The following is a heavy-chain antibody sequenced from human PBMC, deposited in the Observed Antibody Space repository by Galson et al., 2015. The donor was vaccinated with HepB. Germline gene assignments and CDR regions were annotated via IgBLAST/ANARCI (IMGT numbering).Heavy chain of an antibody. Sequence: SLRLSCVASGFNFRNYGMYWVRQAPGKGLEWVASISYDGSKRYYTDSVKGRFTISRDNPKNTLYLEMNSLRPKDTALYYCAKVDTIYGVDSFYGMHVWGQGSTVIVSS. D-gene: IGHD3-3*01. V-gene: IGHV3-30*18. CDR3: AKVDTIYGVDSFYGMHV. J-gene: IGHJ6*02. CDR2: ISYDGSKR. CDR1: GFNFRNYG.